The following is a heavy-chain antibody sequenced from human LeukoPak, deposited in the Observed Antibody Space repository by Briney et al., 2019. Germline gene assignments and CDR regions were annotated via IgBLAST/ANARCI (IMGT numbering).Heavy chain of an antibody. CDR3: ARRTATHAFDI. CDR1: GGSISSYY. V-gene: IGHV4-4*07. CDR2: IYTSGST. Sequence: SETLSLTCTVSGGSISSYYWSWIRQPAGKGLVWIGRIYTSGSTNYNPSLKSRVTMSVDTSKNQFSLKLSSVTAADTAVYYCARRTATHAFDIWGQGTMVTVSS. J-gene: IGHJ3*02.